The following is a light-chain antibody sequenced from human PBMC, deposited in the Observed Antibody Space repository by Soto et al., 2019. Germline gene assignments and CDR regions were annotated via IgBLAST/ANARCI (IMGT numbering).Light chain of an antibody. V-gene: IGKV3-20*01. Sequence: DIVLTQSPDTLSVSPGGRATLSCRASQSVSRYLAWYQQKPGQAPRLLIYGVSNRATGIPDRFSGSGSGTDFTLTITRLEPEDFAMYYCQRYDSLRTFGQGTKVDI. CDR1: QSVSRY. CDR2: GVS. CDR3: QRYDSLRT. J-gene: IGKJ1*01.